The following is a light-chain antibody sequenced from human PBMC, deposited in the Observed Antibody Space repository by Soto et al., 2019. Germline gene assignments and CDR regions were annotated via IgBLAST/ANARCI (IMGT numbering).Light chain of an antibody. V-gene: IGKV3-20*01. CDR3: QQYVRSPPTWT. J-gene: IGKJ5*01. Sequence: EIVLAPSPATLSLSPGERAPPSCRPRQSVSSYLAWYQQKPGQAPRLLIYDACNSATGIPARFSGSGSGTDFTLTISRLEPEDFALYYCQQYVRSPPTWTFGQGTRLEIK. CDR1: QSVSSY. CDR2: DAC.